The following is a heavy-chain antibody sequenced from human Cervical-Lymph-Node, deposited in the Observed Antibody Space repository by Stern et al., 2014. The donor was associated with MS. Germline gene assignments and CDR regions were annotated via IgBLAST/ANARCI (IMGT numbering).Heavy chain of an antibody. CDR3: ARPAAVSTAFYYYHGFDV. D-gene: IGHD4-17*01. V-gene: IGHV5-51*03. J-gene: IGHJ6*02. CDR2: VYPGDSDP. Sequence: MQLVQSGAEVKKPGESLRISCKASGFDFTTHWIGWVRQVSGKGLEWMGLVYPGDSDPRYGPSFQGQVTISADKSISTAYLQWRSLEASDTATYYCARPAAVSTAFYYYHGFDVWGQGTTVTVSS. CDR1: GFDFTTHW.